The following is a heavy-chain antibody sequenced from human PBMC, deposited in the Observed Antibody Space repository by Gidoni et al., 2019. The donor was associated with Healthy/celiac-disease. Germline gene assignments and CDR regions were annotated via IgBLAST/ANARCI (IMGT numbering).Heavy chain of an antibody. CDR1: GGSISSGGYY. CDR2: IYYSGST. V-gene: IGHV4-31*03. D-gene: IGHD6-13*01. J-gene: IGHJ4*02. CDR3: ARALRAAAGTRAFDY. Sequence: QVQLQESGPGLVKPSQTLSLTCTVSGGSISSGGYYWSWTRQHPGKGLEWIGYIYYSGSTYYNPSLKSRVTISVDTSKNQFSLKLSSVTAADTAVYYCARALRAAAGTRAFDYWGQGTLVTVSS.